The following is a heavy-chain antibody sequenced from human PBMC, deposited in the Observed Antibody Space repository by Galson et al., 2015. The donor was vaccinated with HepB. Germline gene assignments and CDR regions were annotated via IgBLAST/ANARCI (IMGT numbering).Heavy chain of an antibody. CDR3: ARENILIGHFDY. J-gene: IGHJ4*02. V-gene: IGHV1-18*04. Sequence: SVKVSCKASGHTFNSYDITWVRQAPGQGLEWMGRISVYKGNTNYAQKFQGRVTMTTDTSTSTAYMELRSLRNDDTAVYYCARENILIGHFDYWGQGTLVTVSS. CDR1: GHTFNSYD. D-gene: IGHD3-9*01. CDR2: ISVYKGNT.